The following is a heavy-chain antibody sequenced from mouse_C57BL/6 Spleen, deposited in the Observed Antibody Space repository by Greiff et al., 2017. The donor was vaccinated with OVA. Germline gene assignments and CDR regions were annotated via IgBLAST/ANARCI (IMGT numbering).Heavy chain of an antibody. J-gene: IGHJ3*01. Sequence: EVQLVESGPGLVKPSQSLSLTCSVTGYSITSGYYWNWIRQFPGNKLEWMGYISYDGSNNYNPSLKNRISITRDTSKNQFFLKLNSVTTEDTATYYCARAGIYDGYYPAWFAYWGQGTLVTVSA. V-gene: IGHV3-6*01. CDR2: ISYDGSN. CDR3: ARAGIYDGYYPAWFAY. CDR1: GYSITSGYY. D-gene: IGHD2-3*01.